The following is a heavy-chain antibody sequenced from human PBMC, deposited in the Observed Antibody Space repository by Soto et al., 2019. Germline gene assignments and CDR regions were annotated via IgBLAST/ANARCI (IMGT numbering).Heavy chain of an antibody. V-gene: IGHV5-10-1*01. CDR3: ARPGGWPYYYYYDMDV. CDR1: GYSFTSYW. Sequence: PGECLKVSCKASGYSFTSYWISWVSQMPGKGLEWMGRIDPSDSYTNYSPSFQGHVTISADQSISPAYLQWSRLKASDTAMYYCARPGGWPYYYYYDMDVRGQGTTGTVSS. CDR2: IDPSDSYT. J-gene: IGHJ6*02. D-gene: IGHD6-19*01.